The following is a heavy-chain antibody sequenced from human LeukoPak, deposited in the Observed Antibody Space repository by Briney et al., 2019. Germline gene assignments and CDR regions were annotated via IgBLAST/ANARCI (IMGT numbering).Heavy chain of an antibody. CDR3: ARYEYLEQEYSRSSGGY. CDR1: GYTFTSYG. V-gene: IGHV1-2*06. Sequence: SVKVSCKASGYTFTSYGISWVRQAPGQGLEWMGRINPNSGGTNYAQKFQGRVTMTRDTSISTAYMELSRLRSDDTAVYYCARYEYLEQEYSRSSGGYWGQGTLVTVSS. D-gene: IGHD6-6*01. J-gene: IGHJ4*02. CDR2: INPNSGGT.